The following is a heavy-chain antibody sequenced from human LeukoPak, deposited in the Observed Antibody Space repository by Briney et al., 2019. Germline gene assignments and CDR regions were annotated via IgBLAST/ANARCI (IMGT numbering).Heavy chain of an antibody. D-gene: IGHD2-2*01. CDR2: IYYSGST. CDR3: ARMSGYCSSTSCQTGIAAADL. V-gene: IGHV4-31*03. J-gene: IGHJ5*02. Sequence: SQTLSLTCTVSGGSISSGGYYWSWIRQHPGKGLEWIGYIYYSGSTYYNPSLKSRVTISVDTSKNQFSLKLSSVTAADAAVYYCARMSGYCSSTSCQTGIAAADLWGQGTLVTVSS. CDR1: GGSISSGGYY.